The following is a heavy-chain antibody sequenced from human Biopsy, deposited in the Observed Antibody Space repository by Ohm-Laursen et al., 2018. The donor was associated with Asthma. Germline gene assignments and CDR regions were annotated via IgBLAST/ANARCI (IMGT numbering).Heavy chain of an antibody. Sequence: SDTLSLTCTVSGDSLRSTNYWAWVRQPPGNRLEWIGSVYHSGETYYSSSLRSRLTVSVDTSRNQFSLRLTSVTAADTAVYFCARHWSGNGWHDMYTWFDPWGLGTLVTVSS. CDR2: VYHSGET. CDR3: ARHWSGNGWHDMYTWFDP. D-gene: IGHD1-1*01. CDR1: GDSLRSTNY. J-gene: IGHJ5*02. V-gene: IGHV4-39*01.